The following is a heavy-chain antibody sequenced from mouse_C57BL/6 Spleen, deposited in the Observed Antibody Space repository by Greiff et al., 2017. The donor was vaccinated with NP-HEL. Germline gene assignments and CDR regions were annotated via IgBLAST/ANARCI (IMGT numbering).Heavy chain of an antibody. CDR1: GYTFTSYW. CDR3: AKPYYGSSYDWYFDV. Sequence: QVQLQQPGTELVQPGASVKLSCKASGYTFTSYWMHWVKQRPGQGLEWIGNINPSNGGTNYNEKFKSKATLTVDKSSSTAYMQLSSLTSEDSAVYYCAKPYYGSSYDWYFDVWGTGTTVTVSS. V-gene: IGHV1-53*01. J-gene: IGHJ1*03. D-gene: IGHD1-1*01. CDR2: INPSNGGT.